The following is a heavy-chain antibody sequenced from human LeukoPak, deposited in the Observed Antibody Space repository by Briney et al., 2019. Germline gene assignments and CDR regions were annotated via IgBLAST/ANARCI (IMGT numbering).Heavy chain of an antibody. V-gene: IGHV3-7*01. Sequence: PGGALRLSCAASGFTFSYYLMSWVRQAPGKGGEWVANIKQDGSEKYYVDSVKGRFNISRDNAKNSLFLQLNSLRAEDTAVYYCARGSVGTLDYWGQGTLVTVSS. CDR1: GFTFSYYL. CDR2: IKQDGSEK. J-gene: IGHJ4*02. CDR3: ARGSVGTLDY. D-gene: IGHD6-13*01.